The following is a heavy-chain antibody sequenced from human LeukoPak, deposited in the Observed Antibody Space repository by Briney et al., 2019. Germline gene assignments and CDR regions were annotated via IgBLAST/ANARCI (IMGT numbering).Heavy chain of an antibody. CDR2: INSDGSST. D-gene: IGHD5-12*01. CDR1: GFTFSSYW. J-gene: IGHJ4*02. CDR3: ARHTYSGGKFDC. Sequence: PGGSLRLSCAAPGFTFSSYWMHWVRQAPGKGLVWVSRINSDGSSTSYADSVKGRFTISRDSAKNSLYLQMNSLRAEDTAVYYCARHTYSGGKFDCWGQGTLVTVS. V-gene: IGHV3-74*01.